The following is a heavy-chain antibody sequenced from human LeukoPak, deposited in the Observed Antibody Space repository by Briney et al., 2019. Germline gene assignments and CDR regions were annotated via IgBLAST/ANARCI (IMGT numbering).Heavy chain of an antibody. V-gene: IGHV4-34*01. CDR3: ARAPSIAARREPFDY. D-gene: IGHD6-6*01. CDR2: INHSGST. CDR1: GGSFSGYY. Sequence: SETLSLTCAVYGGSFSGYYWSWIRQPPGKGLEWIGEINHSGSTNYNPSLKSRVTISVDTSKNQFSLKLSSVTAADTAVYYCARAPSIAARREPFDYWGQGTLVTVSS. J-gene: IGHJ4*02.